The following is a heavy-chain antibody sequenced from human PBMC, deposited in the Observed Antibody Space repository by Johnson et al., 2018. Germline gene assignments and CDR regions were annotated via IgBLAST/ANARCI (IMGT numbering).Heavy chain of an antibody. CDR2: ISSSSSYI. V-gene: IGHV3-21*01. D-gene: IGHD4-17*01. CDR1: GFTFSSYS. CDR3: ARSQSAYYGDYVGAEYFQH. Sequence: VQLVQSGGGLVKPGGSLRLSCAASGFTFSSYSMNWVRQAPGKGLEWVSSISSSSSYINYADSLKGRFTISRDNAKNSLYLQMNSLRAEDTAVYYWARSQSAYYGDYVGAEYFQHWGQGTLVTVSS. J-gene: IGHJ1*01.